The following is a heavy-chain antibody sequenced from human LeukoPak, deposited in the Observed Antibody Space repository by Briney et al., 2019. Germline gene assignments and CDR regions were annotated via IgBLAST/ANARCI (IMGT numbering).Heavy chain of an antibody. CDR3: ARADPPYYYDSSGVY. D-gene: IGHD3-22*01. J-gene: IGHJ4*02. V-gene: IGHV3-30-3*01. CDR1: GFTFSSYA. CDR2: ISYDGSNK. Sequence: PGGSLRLSCAASGFTFSSYAMHWVRQAPGKGLEWLAVISYDGSNKYYADSVKGRFTISRDNSKNTLYLQMNSLRAEDTAVYYCARADPPYYYDSSGVYWGQGTLVTVSS.